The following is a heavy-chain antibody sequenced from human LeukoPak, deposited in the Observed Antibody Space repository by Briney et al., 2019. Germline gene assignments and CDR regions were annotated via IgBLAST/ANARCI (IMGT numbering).Heavy chain of an antibody. D-gene: IGHD6-6*01. CDR2: INHSGST. V-gene: IGHV4-34*01. Sequence: SEALSLTCAVYGGSFSGYYWSWIRQPPGKGLEWIGEINHSGSTNYNPSLKSRVTISVDTSKNQFSLKLSSVTAADTAVYYCARVGYSCSSYIDYWGQGTLVTVSS. J-gene: IGHJ4*02. CDR1: GGSFSGYY. CDR3: ARVGYSCSSYIDY.